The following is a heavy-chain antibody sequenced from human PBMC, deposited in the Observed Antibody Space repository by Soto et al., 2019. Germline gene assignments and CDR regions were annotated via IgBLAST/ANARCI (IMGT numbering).Heavy chain of an antibody. CDR1: GYTFDNYA. V-gene: IGHV1-3*01. CDR2: IHAGNGYT. D-gene: IGHD5-12*01. CDR3: ARVQYSGYDFKLAFDI. J-gene: IGHJ3*02. Sequence: QVPLVQSGAQVKKPGASVKVSCKASGYTFDNYALHWVRQAPGRRLEWMGWIHAGNGYTKYSQSFQGRVTITRDTAASTVHMDLSSLRSEATAVNYWARVQYSGYDFKLAFDIWGQGTMVTVSS.